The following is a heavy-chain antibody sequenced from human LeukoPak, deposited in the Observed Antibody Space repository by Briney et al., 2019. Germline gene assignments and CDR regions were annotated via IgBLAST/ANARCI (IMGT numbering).Heavy chain of an antibody. Sequence: ASVKVSCKASGYTFTGYYMHWVRQAPGQGLEWMGRINPNSGDTNYVQKFQGRVTMTRDTSISTVYMELSRLRSDDTALYYCATYSSGWSSFDYWGQGTLVTVSS. V-gene: IGHV1-2*06. CDR2: INPNSGDT. J-gene: IGHJ4*02. CDR3: ATYSSGWSSFDY. D-gene: IGHD6-19*01. CDR1: GYTFTGYY.